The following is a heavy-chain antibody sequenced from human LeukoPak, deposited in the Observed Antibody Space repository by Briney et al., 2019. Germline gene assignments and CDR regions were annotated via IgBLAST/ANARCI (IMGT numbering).Heavy chain of an antibody. Sequence: ASVKVSCKASGYTFTGYYMHWVRQAPGQGLEWMGWINPNSGGTNYAQKFQGRVTMTRDTSISTAYMELSRLRSDDTAVYYCARDGAPEAAAMQVFDIGGKGKMVTVS. J-gene: IGHJ3*02. V-gene: IGHV1-2*02. CDR3: ARDGAPEAAAMQVFDI. CDR1: GYTFTGYY. CDR2: INPNSGGT. D-gene: IGHD2-2*01.